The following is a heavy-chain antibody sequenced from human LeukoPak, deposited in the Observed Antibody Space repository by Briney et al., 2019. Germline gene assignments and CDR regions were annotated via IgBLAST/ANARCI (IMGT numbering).Heavy chain of an antibody. J-gene: IGHJ4*02. V-gene: IGHV3-23*01. D-gene: IGHD1-26*01. Sequence: GGSLRLPCAASGFTFSSYAMSWVRQAPGKGLEWVSAISGSGGSTYYADSVKGRFTISRDNSKNTLYLQMNSLRAEDTAVYYCAKSGGSYYVGYFDYWGQGTLVTVSS. CDR1: GFTFSSYA. CDR3: AKSGGSYYVGYFDY. CDR2: ISGSGGST.